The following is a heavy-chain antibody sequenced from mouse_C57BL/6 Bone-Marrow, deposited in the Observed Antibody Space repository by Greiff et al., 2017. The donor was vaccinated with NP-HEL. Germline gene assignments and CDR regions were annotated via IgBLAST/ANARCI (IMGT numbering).Heavy chain of an antibody. CDR2: INPNNGGT. Sequence: EVNLMESGPELVKPGASVKIPCKASGYTFTDYNMDWVKQSHGKSLEWIGDINPNNGGTIYNQKFKGKATLTVDKSSSTAYMELRSLTSEDTAVYYCARDIWNYDVDWYFDVWGTGTTVTVSS. CDR1: GYTFTDYN. V-gene: IGHV1-18*01. J-gene: IGHJ1*03. CDR3: ARDIWNYDVDWYFDV. D-gene: IGHD2-4*01.